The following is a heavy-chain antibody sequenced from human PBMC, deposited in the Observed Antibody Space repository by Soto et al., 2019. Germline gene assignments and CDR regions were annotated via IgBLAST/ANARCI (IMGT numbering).Heavy chain of an antibody. V-gene: IGHV1-2*04. CDR2: INPNSGGT. Sequence: PLNRSWKAAGYTNTVYHSRRLRHTHKQGLEWMGWINPNSGGTNYSQKFQGCVTMTRDTSIRTAYMELSRLRSDDTAVYYCARAHCGGDCYSGVAYWGQGTLVTVS. CDR1: GYTNTVYH. CDR3: ARAHCGGDCYSGVAY. D-gene: IGHD2-21*02. J-gene: IGHJ4*02.